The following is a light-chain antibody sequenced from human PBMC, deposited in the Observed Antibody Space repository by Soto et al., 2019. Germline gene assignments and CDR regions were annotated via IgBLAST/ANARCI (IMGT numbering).Light chain of an antibody. Sequence: DIQMTQSPSTLSASVGDRVTITCRASQILSSRLAWYQQKPGKAPKLLIYDASSLKIGVPSRFSGSGSGTEFTLTISSLQPDDFATYYCQQYNSYSWTFGQGTKVDI. CDR3: QQYNSYSWT. CDR1: QILSSR. V-gene: IGKV1-5*01. J-gene: IGKJ1*01. CDR2: DAS.